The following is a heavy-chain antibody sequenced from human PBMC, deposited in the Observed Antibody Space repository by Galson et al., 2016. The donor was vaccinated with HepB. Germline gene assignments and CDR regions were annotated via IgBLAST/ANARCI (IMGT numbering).Heavy chain of an antibody. CDR1: GGSFSGYY. J-gene: IGHJ6*02. V-gene: IGHV4-34*01. CDR3: ARSGCNYYYYYGMDV. CDR2: INHSGST. Sequence: ETLSLTCAVYGGSFSGYYWSWIRQPPGKGLEWIGEINHSGSTNYNPSLKSRVTISVDTSKNQFSLELSSVTAADTAVYYCARSGCNYYYYYGMDVWGQGTTVTVSS. D-gene: IGHD2-15*01.